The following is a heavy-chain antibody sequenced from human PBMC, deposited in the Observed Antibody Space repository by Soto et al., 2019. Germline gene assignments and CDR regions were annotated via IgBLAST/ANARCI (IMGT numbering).Heavy chain of an antibody. D-gene: IGHD2-15*01. J-gene: IGHJ4*02. Sequence: GASVKVSCKASGYTFISYGFTWVRQAPGQGLEWMGWISAYTGNTNYAQKFQGRVTMTTDTSTSTAYMELRSLRSDDTAVYFCARARYCSGGSCLPNFDYWGQGILVTVS. CDR3: ARARYCSGGSCLPNFDY. CDR2: ISAYTGNT. CDR1: GYTFISYG. V-gene: IGHV1-18*01.